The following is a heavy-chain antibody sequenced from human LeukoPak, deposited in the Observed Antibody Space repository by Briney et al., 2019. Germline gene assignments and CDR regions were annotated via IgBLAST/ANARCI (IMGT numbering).Heavy chain of an antibody. J-gene: IGHJ4*02. CDR1: VFTFSSYA. D-gene: IGHD3-22*01. CDR2: ISGSGGST. Sequence: HPGGSLRLSCAASVFTFSSYAMSWVRQAPGKGLEWVSAISGSGGSTYYADSVKGRFTISRDNSKNTLYLQMNSLRAEDTAVYYCAKAATYYYDSSGYPLLYFDYWGQGTLVTVSS. V-gene: IGHV3-23*01. CDR3: AKAATYYYDSSGYPLLYFDY.